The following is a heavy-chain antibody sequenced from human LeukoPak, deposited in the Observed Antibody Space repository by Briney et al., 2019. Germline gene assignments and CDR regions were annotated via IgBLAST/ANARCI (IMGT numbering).Heavy chain of an antibody. Sequence: PSESLSLTCSLSARSVGSGGNDSSWIRPHRGNGLEWIGYIYDSGSTYYTPSLGSRVPISVHMTNSKFSLKLNSLTPAHTVVYYFTRFHGDSSGIIPRATLDIWGQGTMVTVSS. CDR2: IYDSGST. CDR3: TRFHGDSSGIIPRATLDI. CDR1: ARSVGSGGND. D-gene: IGHD1-14*01. V-gene: IGHV4-31*03. J-gene: IGHJ3*02.